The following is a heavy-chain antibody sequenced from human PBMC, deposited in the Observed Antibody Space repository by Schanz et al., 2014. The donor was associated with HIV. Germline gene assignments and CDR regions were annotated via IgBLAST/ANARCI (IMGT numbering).Heavy chain of an antibody. Sequence: EVQLLESGGGLEQPGGSLRLSCAASGFNFNNYAMTWVRQAPGKGLEWVARSRVKSDSYATEYAASVTGRFTISRDDSKNSVYLQMNSLSIEDTAVYYCRGYRFYYGVDFWGQGTTVTVS. CDR2: SRVKSDSYAT. CDR1: GFNFNNYA. D-gene: IGHD1-1*01. J-gene: IGHJ6*02. CDR3: RGYRFYYGVDF. V-gene: IGHV3-72*01.